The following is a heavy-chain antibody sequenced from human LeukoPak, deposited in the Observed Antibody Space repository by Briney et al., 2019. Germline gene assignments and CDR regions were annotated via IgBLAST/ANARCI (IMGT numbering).Heavy chain of an antibody. CDR1: GFTFSSYE. V-gene: IGHV3-48*03. J-gene: IGHJ4*02. D-gene: IGHD6-19*01. CDR3: AREVSGGWYGVLNFDY. Sequence: GGSLRLSCAASGFTFSSYEMNRVRQAPGKGLEWVSYISSSGSTIYYADSVKGRFTISRDNAKNSLYLQMNSLRAEDTAVYYCAREVSGGWYGVLNFDYWGQGTLVTVSS. CDR2: ISSSGSTI.